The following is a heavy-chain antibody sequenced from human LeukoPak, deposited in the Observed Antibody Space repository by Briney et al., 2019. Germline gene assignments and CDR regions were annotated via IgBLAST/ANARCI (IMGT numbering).Heavy chain of an antibody. CDR1: GSTFSNYW. D-gene: IGHD6-13*01. Sequence: PGGSLRLSCAASGSTFSNYWMSWVRQAPEKGLEWVANIKPDGSEKGYVDSLRGRFTISRDNAKNSLYLQMSSLRGDDTAVYFCARSGVAGAGDYWGQGTLVIVSS. J-gene: IGHJ4*02. V-gene: IGHV3-7*01. CDR3: ARSGVAGAGDY. CDR2: IKPDGSEK.